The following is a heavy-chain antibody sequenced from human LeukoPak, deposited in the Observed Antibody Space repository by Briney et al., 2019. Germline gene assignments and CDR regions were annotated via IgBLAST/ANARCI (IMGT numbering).Heavy chain of an antibody. D-gene: IGHD3-10*01. J-gene: IGHJ3*02. V-gene: IGHV4-31*03. CDR3: AMSSMVRGVYDAFDI. Sequence: SETLSLTSTVSGGSISSGGYYWSWIRQHPGKGLEWIGYIYYSGSTYYNPSLKSRVTISVDTSKNQFSLKLSSVTAADTAVYYCAMSSMVRGVYDAFDIWGQGTMVTVSS. CDR2: IYYSGST. CDR1: GGSISSGGYY.